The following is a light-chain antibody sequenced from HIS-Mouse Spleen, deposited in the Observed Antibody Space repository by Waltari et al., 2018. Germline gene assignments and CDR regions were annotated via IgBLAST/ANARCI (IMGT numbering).Light chain of an antibody. CDR2: EGS. Sequence: QSALTQPASVSGSPGQSITISCTGTRRDVGSYHLCSWYQQHPGKAPKLMIYEGSKRPSGVANRFSGSKSGNTASLTISGLQAEDEADYYCCSYAGSSTFDVVFGGGTKLTVL. V-gene: IGLV2-23*03. CDR1: RRDVGSYHL. CDR3: CSYAGSSTFDVV. J-gene: IGLJ2*01.